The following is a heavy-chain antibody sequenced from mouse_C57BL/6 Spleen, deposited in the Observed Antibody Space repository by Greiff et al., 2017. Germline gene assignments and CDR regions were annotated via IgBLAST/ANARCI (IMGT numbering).Heavy chain of an antibody. Sequence: EVKVEESGGGLVQPGGSLKLSCAASGFTFSDYGMAWVRQAPRKGPEWVAFISNLAYSIYYADTVTGRFTISRENAKNTLYLEMSSLRSEDTAMYYCARRTTTVVAPYAMDYWGQGTSVTVSS. CDR1: GFTFSDYG. CDR3: ARRTTTVVAPYAMDY. J-gene: IGHJ4*01. V-gene: IGHV5-15*04. CDR2: ISNLAYSI. D-gene: IGHD1-1*01.